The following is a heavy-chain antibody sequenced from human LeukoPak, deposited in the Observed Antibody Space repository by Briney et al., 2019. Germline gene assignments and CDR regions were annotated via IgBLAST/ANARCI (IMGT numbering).Heavy chain of an antibody. CDR2: IRYDGSDS. CDR1: GFTFGDYA. J-gene: IGHJ4*02. Sequence: GGSLRLSCSAFGFTFGDYAFHWVRQAPGKGLEWLAFIRYDGSDSYYADSVKGRFTISRDNAKNSLYLQMNSLRAEDTAAYYCARVNGYCSSTSCYRFDYWGQGTLVTVSS. V-gene: IGHV3-30*02. CDR3: ARVNGYCSSTSCYRFDY. D-gene: IGHD2-2*02.